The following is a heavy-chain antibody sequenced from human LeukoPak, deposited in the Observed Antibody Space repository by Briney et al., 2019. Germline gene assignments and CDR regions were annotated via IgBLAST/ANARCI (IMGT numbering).Heavy chain of an antibody. CDR2: ISSSGSTI. CDR1: GFTFSDYY. Sequence: QPGGSLRLSCAASGFTFSDYYMSWIRQAPGKGLEWVSYISSSGSTIYYADSVKGRFTISRDSAKNSLYLQMNSLRAEDTAVYYCAKDPHYCSSTSCYVADAFDIWGQGTMVTVSS. CDR3: AKDPHYCSSTSCYVADAFDI. J-gene: IGHJ3*02. V-gene: IGHV3-11*01. D-gene: IGHD2-2*01.